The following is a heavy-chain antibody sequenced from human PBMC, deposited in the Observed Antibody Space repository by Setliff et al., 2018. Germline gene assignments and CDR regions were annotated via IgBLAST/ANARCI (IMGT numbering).Heavy chain of an antibody. Sequence: SETLSLTCTVSGGSISSHYWSWIRQPPGKGLEWIGSIYYSGGTNYNPSLKSRVTISVDTSKNQFSLKLSSVTAADTAVYYCARDGGLWFGDQHFDYWGQGTLVTVSS. D-gene: IGHD3-10*01. V-gene: IGHV4-59*11. J-gene: IGHJ4*02. CDR1: GGSISSHY. CDR3: ARDGGLWFGDQHFDY. CDR2: IYYSGGT.